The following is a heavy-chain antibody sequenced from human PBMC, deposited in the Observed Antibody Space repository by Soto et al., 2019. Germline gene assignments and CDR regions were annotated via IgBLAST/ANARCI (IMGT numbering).Heavy chain of an antibody. J-gene: IGHJ5*02. D-gene: IGHD2-21*01. CDR1: GGSISSGGYS. Sequence: QLQLQESGSGLVKPSQTLSLTCAVSGGSISSGGYSWSWIRQPPGKGLEWIGYIYHSGSTYYNPSLKSRVTTSVDRSKNQCSLKLSSVTAADSAVYYCAGVRGPYCGGECYPPTPNWFDPWGQGTLVTVSS. CDR2: IYHSGST. V-gene: IGHV4-30-2*01. CDR3: AGVRGPYCGGECYPPTPNWFDP.